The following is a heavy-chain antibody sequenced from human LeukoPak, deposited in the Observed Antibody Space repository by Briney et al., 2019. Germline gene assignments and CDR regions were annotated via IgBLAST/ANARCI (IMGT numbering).Heavy chain of an antibody. CDR1: GFTFSNAW. CDR2: IKSKTDGGTT. D-gene: IGHD3-9*01. Sequence: GGSLRLSCAASGFTFSNAWMSWVRQAPGKGLEWVGRIKSKTDGGTTDYAAPVKGRFTILRDDSKNTLCLQMNSLKTEDTAVYYCTTLRYFDWLLSYYFDYWGQGTLVTVSS. CDR3: TTLRYFDWLLSYYFDY. V-gene: IGHV3-15*01. J-gene: IGHJ4*02.